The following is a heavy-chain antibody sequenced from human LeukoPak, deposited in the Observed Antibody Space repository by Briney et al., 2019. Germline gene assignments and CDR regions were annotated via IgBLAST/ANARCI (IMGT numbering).Heavy chain of an antibody. CDR3: AKDWSNSGWYFDY. V-gene: IGHV3-30*02. D-gene: IGHD6-19*01. Sequence: PGGSLRLSCAASGFTFSSYGMHWVRQAPGKGPEWVAFIRYDGSNKYYADSVKGRFTISRDNSKNTLYLQVSSLRAEDTAVYYCAKDWSNSGWYFDYWGQGTLVTVSS. CDR2: IRYDGSNK. J-gene: IGHJ4*02. CDR1: GFTFSSYG.